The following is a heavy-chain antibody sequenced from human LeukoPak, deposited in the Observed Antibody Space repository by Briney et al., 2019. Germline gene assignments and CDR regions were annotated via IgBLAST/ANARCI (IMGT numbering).Heavy chain of an antibody. Sequence: PSETLSLTCAVYGGSFSGYYCSWIRQPPGKGLEWIGEINHSGSTNYNPSLKSRVTISVDTSKNQFSLKLSSVTAADTAVYYCARARYCSSTSCYYFDYWGQGTLVTVSS. CDR1: GGSFSGYY. CDR3: ARARYCSSTSCYYFDY. J-gene: IGHJ4*02. D-gene: IGHD2-2*01. V-gene: IGHV4-34*01. CDR2: INHSGST.